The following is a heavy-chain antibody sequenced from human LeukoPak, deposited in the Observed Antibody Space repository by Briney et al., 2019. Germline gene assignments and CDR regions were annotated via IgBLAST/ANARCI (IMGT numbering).Heavy chain of an antibody. CDR3: AGGGDTAMADFDY. D-gene: IGHD5-18*01. J-gene: IGHJ4*02. V-gene: IGHV4-34*01. CDR2: INHSGST. Sequence: SETLSLTCAVYGGSFSGYYWSWIRQPPGKGLEWIGEINHSGSTNYNPSLKSRVTISVDTSKNQFSLKLSSVTAADTAVYYCAGGGDTAMADFDYWGQGTLVTVSS. CDR1: GGSFSGYY.